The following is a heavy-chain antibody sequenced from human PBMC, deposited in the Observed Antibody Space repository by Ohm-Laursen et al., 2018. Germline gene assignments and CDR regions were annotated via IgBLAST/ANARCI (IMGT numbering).Heavy chain of an antibody. CDR3: ARSGYFSSTSCPPLYYYYYGMDV. CDR1: GFTFSSYD. CDR2: IGTAGDT. Sequence: SLRLSCSASGFTFSSYDMHWVRQATGKGLEWVSAIGTAGDTYYPGSVKGRFTISRENAKNSLYLQMNSLRAGDTAVYYCARSGYFSSTSCPPLYYYYYGMDVWGQGTTVTVSS. D-gene: IGHD2-2*01. J-gene: IGHJ6*02. V-gene: IGHV3-13*01.